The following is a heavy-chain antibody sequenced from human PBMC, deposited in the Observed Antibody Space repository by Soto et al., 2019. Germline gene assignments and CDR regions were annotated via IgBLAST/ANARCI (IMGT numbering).Heavy chain of an antibody. D-gene: IGHD1-26*01. Sequence: EVQLVESGGGLVQPGRSLRLSCAASGFTFDDYAMHWVRQAPGKGLEWVSGISWNSGSIGYADSVKGRFTIYRDNAKNSLYLQMNSLRAEDTALYYCAKDMGATTFYYDYWGQGTLVTVSS. CDR1: GFTFDDYA. CDR2: ISWNSGSI. V-gene: IGHV3-9*01. J-gene: IGHJ4*02. CDR3: AKDMGATTFYYDY.